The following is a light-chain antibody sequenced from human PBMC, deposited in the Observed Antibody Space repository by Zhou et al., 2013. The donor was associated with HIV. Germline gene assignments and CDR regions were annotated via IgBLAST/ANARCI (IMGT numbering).Light chain of an antibody. Sequence: DIQMTQSPSSLSASVGDRVTITCRASQSISSYLNWYQQKPGKAPKLLIYKASSLESGVPSRFSGSGSGTEFTLTISSLQPDDFATYFCHQYHSYPWTFGQGTRVEIK. CDR2: KAS. J-gene: IGKJ1*01. CDR3: HQYHSYPWT. V-gene: IGKV1-5*03. CDR1: QSISSY.